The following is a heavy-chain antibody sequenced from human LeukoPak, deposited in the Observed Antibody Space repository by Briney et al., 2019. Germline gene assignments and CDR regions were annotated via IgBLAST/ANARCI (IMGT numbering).Heavy chain of an antibody. Sequence: GGSLRLSCAASAFTFSSYAMSWVRQAPGKGLEWVSGTRTSGGSTYYADSVKGRFTISRDNSKNTLSLQMTSLRAEDTAVYYCATARGGYWGQGTLVTVSS. CDR1: AFTFSSYA. V-gene: IGHV3-23*01. J-gene: IGHJ4*02. CDR2: TRTSGGST. CDR3: ATARGGY. D-gene: IGHD2-15*01.